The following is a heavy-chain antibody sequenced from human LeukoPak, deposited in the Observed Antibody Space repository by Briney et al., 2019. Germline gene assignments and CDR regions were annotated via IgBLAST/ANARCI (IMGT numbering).Heavy chain of an antibody. CDR2: IYNRGNT. Sequence: SETLSLTCSVSGDSISTYYWSWIRQPPGQGLEWIGYIYNRGNTNYNPSLKSRVTISVDTSKSQFSLELTSVTAADTAVYYCARGRGGGGSSKNWFDPWGQGTLVTVSS. CDR3: ARGRGGGGSSKNWFDP. CDR1: GDSISTYY. J-gene: IGHJ5*02. V-gene: IGHV4-59*01. D-gene: IGHD2-15*01.